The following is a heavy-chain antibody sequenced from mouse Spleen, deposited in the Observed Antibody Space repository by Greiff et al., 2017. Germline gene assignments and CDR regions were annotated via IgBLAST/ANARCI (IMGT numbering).Heavy chain of an antibody. J-gene: IGHJ4*01. Sequence: EVQLVESGGGLVKLGGSLKLSCAASGFTFSSYAMSWVRQTPEKRLEWVATISSGGGNTYYPDSVKGRFTISRDNAKNTLYLQMSSLKSEDTAMYYCAKLRLRGYAMDYWGQGTSVTVSS. CDR2: ISSGGGNT. CDR3: AKLRLRGYAMDY. V-gene: IGHV5-9-3*01. D-gene: IGHD1-2*01. CDR1: GFTFSSYA.